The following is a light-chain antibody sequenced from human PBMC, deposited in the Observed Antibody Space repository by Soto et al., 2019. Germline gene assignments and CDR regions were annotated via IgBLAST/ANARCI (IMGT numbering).Light chain of an antibody. Sequence: TQPASVSGSPGQSITISCAGTSSDVGGYTYVSWYQQHPGKVPKLMIYDVSNRPSGVSNRFSGSKSGNTASLTISGLQAEDEADYYCTSYTSSSTPYVFGGGTKVTVL. CDR2: DVS. V-gene: IGLV2-14*01. J-gene: IGLJ1*01. CDR1: SSDVGGYTY. CDR3: TSYTSSSTPYV.